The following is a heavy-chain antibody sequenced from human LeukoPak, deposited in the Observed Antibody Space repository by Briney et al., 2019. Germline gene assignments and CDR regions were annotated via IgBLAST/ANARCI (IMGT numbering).Heavy chain of an antibody. Sequence: GGALRLSCAASGFTFSSYSMNWGRQAPGKGLEWVSSISSSSSYIYYADSVKGRFTISRDNAKNSLYLQMNSLRAEDTAVYYCARDYPAANFDYWGQGTLVTVSS. J-gene: IGHJ4*02. CDR1: GFTFSSYS. CDR3: ARDYPAANFDY. V-gene: IGHV3-21*01. CDR2: ISSSSSYI.